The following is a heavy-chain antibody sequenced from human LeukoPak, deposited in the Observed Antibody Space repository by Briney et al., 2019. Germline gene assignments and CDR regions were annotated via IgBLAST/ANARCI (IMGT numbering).Heavy chain of an antibody. CDR2: LKSKTDGGTT. Sequence: PGGSLRLSCAASGFTLSNAWMSWVRQAPRKGPHSVGRLKSKTDGGTTDDAAPVKGRFTISRDDSKNTLYLQMNSPKTEDTAVYYCTTGPVADDYWGQGTLVTVSS. V-gene: IGHV3-15*01. J-gene: IGHJ4*02. CDR1: GFTLSNAW. CDR3: TTGPVADDY. D-gene: IGHD6-19*01.